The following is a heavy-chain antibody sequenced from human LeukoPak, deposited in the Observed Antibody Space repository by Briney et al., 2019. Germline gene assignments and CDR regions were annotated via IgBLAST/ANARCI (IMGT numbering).Heavy chain of an antibody. V-gene: IGHV4-59*01. CDR3: ARGGLNWFDP. J-gene: IGHJ5*02. Sequence: SETPSLTCTVSGGSISSYSWSWIRQPPGKGLEWIGYIYDSGSTYYNPSLKSRVTISVDTSKNHFSLKLTSVTAADTAVYYCARGGLNWFDPWGQGTLVTVSS. CDR2: IYDSGST. CDR1: GGSISSYS.